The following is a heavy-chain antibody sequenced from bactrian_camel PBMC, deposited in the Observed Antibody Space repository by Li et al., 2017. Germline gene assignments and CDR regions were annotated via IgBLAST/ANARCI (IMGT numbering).Heavy chain of an antibody. J-gene: IGHJ4*01. D-gene: IGHD3*01. CDR2: IDSDGST. CDR3: AASGGQLGRWCYEFPVNWVSWLYN. V-gene: IGHV3S26*01. CDR1: GYTYSSYC. Sequence: VESGGGSVQAGGSLRLSCAASGYTYSSYCMGWFRQAPGKEREGVAAIDSDGSTSYADSVKGRFTISKDDAKNTLYLQMNSLKPEDTAMYHCAASGGQLGRWCYEFPVNWVSWLYNWGQGTQVTVS.